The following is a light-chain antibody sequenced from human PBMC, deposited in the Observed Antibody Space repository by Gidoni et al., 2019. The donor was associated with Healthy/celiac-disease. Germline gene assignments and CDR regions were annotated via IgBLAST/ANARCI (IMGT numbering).Light chain of an antibody. J-gene: IGKJ3*01. V-gene: IGKV1-39*01. CDR3: QQSYSTLCT. CDR2: AAS. Sequence: DIQMTQSPASLSASVGDRVTITCRASQSISSYLNWYQQKPGKAPKLLIYAASSLQSGVPARFSGSGSGTEFTLTISSLQPEDFATYYCQQSYSTLCTFXPXTKVDIK. CDR1: QSISSY.